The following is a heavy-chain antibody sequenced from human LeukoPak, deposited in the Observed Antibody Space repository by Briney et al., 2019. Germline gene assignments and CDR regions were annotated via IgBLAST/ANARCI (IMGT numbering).Heavy chain of an antibody. CDR3: ARGRLRPPTS. V-gene: IGHV1-8*01. CDR2: MNPNSGNT. D-gene: IGHD4-17*01. CDR1: GYTFTSYD. J-gene: IGHJ3*01. Sequence: ASVKVSCKASGYTFTSYDISSGRQATGQGLEWMGWMNPNSGNTGYAQKFQGRVTMTGNTSISTAYMELSSLRSEDTAVYYCARGRLRPPTSWGQGTMVTVSS.